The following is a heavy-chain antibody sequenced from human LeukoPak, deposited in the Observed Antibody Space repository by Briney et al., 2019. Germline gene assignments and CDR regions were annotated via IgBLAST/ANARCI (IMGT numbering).Heavy chain of an antibody. J-gene: IGHJ6*02. V-gene: IGHV1-8*01. CDR3: ARARSMTTIGYYYYGMDV. D-gene: IGHD5-24*01. CDR1: GYTFTSYD. CDR2: MNRNSGNT. Sequence: ASVKVSCKASGYTFTSYDINWVRQATGQGLEWMGWMNRNSGNTGYAQKFQGRVTMTRNTSISTAYMELSSLRSEDTAVYYCARARSMTTIGYYYYGMDVWGQGTTVTVSS.